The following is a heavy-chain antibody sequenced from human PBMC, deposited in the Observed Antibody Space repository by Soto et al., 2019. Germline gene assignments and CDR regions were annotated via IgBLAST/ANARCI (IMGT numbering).Heavy chain of an antibody. D-gene: IGHD6-13*01. CDR3: AREDSLGVAAAGYFDS. V-gene: IGHV3-30*04. CDR1: GFTFSTYP. J-gene: IGHJ4*02. Sequence: QVHLAESGGGVVQPGRSLRLSCAASGFTFSTYPMNWVRQAPGKGLEWVAVISYDGNTKPYADSVKGRCTISRDNPRNTLYLKMNSLRVEDTAVYYCAREDSLGVAAAGYFDSWGQGAQVTVSS. CDR2: ISYDGNTK.